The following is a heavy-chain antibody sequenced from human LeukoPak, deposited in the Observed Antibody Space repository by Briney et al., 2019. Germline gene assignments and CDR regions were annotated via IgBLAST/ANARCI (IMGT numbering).Heavy chain of an antibody. CDR3: ASVVPAADFDY. CDR2: INDSGST. D-gene: IGHD2-2*01. J-gene: IGHJ4*02. CDR1: GGSFSGYS. V-gene: IGHV4-34*01. Sequence: TPSETLSLTCAVYGGSFSGYSWTWIRQSPGKGLEWIGQINDSGSTKYTPSLKSRVTISVDTFKNQFSLKLSSVTAADTAVYYRASVVPAADFDYWGQGTLVTVSS.